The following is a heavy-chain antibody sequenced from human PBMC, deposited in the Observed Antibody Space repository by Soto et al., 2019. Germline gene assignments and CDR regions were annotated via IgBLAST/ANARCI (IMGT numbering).Heavy chain of an antibody. D-gene: IGHD3-3*01. J-gene: IGHJ3*02. V-gene: IGHV1-58*02. CDR3: AAGHTIFGAIHAFDI. CDR1: GYTFTSYA. Sequence: SVKVSCKAAGYTFTSYAMHWVRQAPGQRLEWIGWIVVGSGNTNYAQKFQERVTITRDMSTSTAYMELSSLRSEDTAVYYCAAGHTIFGAIHAFDIWGQGTMVTVSS. CDR2: IVVGSGNT.